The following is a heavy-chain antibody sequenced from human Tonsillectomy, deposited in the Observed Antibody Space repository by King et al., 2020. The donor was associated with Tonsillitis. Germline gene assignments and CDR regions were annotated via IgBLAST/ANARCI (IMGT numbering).Heavy chain of an antibody. CDR2: IKIDGSIT. CDR3: TRDRPIDY. V-gene: IGHV3-74*01. J-gene: IGHJ4*02. Sequence: VQLVESGGGSVQPGGSLRLSCAASGFTFSTYWMHWVRQAPGKGLVWVSRIKIDGSITNYADSVKGRFTISRDNAKNTLYLQMNSLRAEDTAVYYCTRDRPIDYWGQGTLVTVSS. CDR1: GFTFSTYW.